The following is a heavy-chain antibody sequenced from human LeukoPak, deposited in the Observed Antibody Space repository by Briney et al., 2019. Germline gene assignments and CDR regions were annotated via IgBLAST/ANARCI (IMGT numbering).Heavy chain of an antibody. Sequence: GGSLRLSCTASGFTFGDYAMGWVRQAPGKGLEWVGFIRSKAYGGTTEYAASVKGRFTISRDDSKSIAYLQTNSLKTEDTAVYYCTRWTAAFDYWGQGTLVTVSS. CDR3: TRWTAAFDY. CDR2: IRSKAYGGTT. J-gene: IGHJ4*02. D-gene: IGHD3/OR15-3a*01. V-gene: IGHV3-49*04. CDR1: GFTFGDYA.